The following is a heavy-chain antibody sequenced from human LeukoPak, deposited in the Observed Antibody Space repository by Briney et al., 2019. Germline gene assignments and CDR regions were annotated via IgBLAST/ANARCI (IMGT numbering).Heavy chain of an antibody. D-gene: IGHD3-22*01. CDR1: GGSIRSYY. Sequence: SETLSLTCTVSGGSIRSYYWSWMRQPAGKGREGIGRIYTSASTNYNPSLQSRVNMSVDTSKNQFSLKLSSVTAADTAVYYCARGVGYYDSSGQVLDYWGQGTLVTVSS. CDR2: IYTSAST. V-gene: IGHV4-4*07. CDR3: ARGVGYYDSSGQVLDY. J-gene: IGHJ4*02.